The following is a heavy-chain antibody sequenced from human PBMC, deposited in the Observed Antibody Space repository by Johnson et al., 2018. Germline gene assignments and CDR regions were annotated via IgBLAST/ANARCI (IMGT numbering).Heavy chain of an antibody. CDR1: GFTFSSYG. V-gene: IGHV3-30*18. J-gene: IGHJ6*03. CDR2: ISYDGSNK. Sequence: QVQLVESGGGVVQPGRSLRLSCAASGFTFSSYGMHWVRQAPGKGLEWVAVISYDGSNKYYADSVKGRFTISRDNSKNTRYLQMKSLRAEDTAVYYCAKDGQGYGDYDYYYYMDVWGKGATVTVS. CDR3: AKDGQGYGDYDYYYYMDV. D-gene: IGHD4-17*01.